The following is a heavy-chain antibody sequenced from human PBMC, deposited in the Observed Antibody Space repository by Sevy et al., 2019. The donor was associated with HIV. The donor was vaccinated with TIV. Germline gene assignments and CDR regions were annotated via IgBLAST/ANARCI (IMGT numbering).Heavy chain of an antibody. CDR2: ISSSSDFI. CDR1: GFTFSSYS. Sequence: GGSLRLSCAASGFTFSSYSMNWVRLAPGKGLEWVSSISSSSDFIYYADSLKGRFTISRDNAKNSLHLQMNSLRAEDTAVYYSARAFNSWNYDFDYWGQGTLVTVSS. D-gene: IGHD1-7*01. J-gene: IGHJ4*02. CDR3: ARAFNSWNYDFDY. V-gene: IGHV3-21*01.